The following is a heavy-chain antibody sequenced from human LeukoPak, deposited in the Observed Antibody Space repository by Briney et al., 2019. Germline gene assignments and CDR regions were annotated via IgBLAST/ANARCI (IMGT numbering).Heavy chain of an antibody. CDR1: GFTFSSYG. D-gene: IGHD3-10*01. J-gene: IGHJ4*02. CDR3: AKQEIGTTWSGGY. CDR2: ISFDGNSK. Sequence: PGGSLRLSCAASGFTFSSYGMHWVRQAPGKGLEWVAVISFDGNSKYYADSEKGRFTISRDDSKNTLYLQMNSLRADDTAVYYCAKQEIGTTWSGGYWGQGTLVTVSS. V-gene: IGHV3-30*18.